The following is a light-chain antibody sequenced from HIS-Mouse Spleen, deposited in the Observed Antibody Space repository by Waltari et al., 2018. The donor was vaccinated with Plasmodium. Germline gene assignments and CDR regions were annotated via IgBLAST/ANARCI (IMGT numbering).Light chain of an antibody. CDR3: QQYNNWSFT. CDR2: GAS. V-gene: IGKV3-15*01. Sequence: EIVMTKSQATLSVSTGERATLSCRASQSVSSNLAWYQQKPGQAPRLLIYGASTRATGIPARFSGSGSGTEFTLTISSLQSEDFAVYYCQQYNNWSFTFGPGTKVDIK. CDR1: QSVSSN. J-gene: IGKJ3*01.